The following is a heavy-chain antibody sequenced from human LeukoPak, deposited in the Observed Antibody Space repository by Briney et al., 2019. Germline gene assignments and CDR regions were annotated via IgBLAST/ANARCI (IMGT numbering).Heavy chain of an antibody. J-gene: IGHJ4*02. V-gene: IGHV7-4-1*02. Sequence: GASVKVSCKASGYTFTSYAMNWVRQAPGQGLEWMGWINTNTGNPTYAQGFTGRFVFSLDTSVSTAYLQISSLKAEDTAAYYCARDFELTGYPTYFDYWGQGTLVTVSS. D-gene: IGHD3-9*01. CDR2: INTNTGNP. CDR1: GYTFTSYA. CDR3: ARDFELTGYPTYFDY.